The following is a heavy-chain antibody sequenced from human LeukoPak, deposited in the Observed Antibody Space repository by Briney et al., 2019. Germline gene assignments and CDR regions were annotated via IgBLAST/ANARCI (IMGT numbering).Heavy chain of an antibody. CDR2: IYHSGST. CDR1: GYSISSGYY. J-gene: IGHJ5*02. D-gene: IGHD1-14*01. Sequence: SETLSLTCTVSGYSISSGYYWGWIRQPPGKGLERIGSIYHSGSTYYNPSLKSRVTISVDTSKNQFSLKLSSVTAADTAVYYCARDHLVSPSLRFFDPWGQGTLVTVSS. CDR3: ARDHLVSPSLRFFDP. V-gene: IGHV4-38-2*02.